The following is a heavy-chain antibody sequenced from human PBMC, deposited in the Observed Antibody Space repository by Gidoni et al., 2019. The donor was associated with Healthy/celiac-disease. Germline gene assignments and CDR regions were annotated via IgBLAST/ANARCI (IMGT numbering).Heavy chain of an antibody. CDR1: GGSISSYY. CDR2: IYYSGST. Sequence: QVQLQESGPGLVKPSETLSLTCTVSGGSISSYYWSWIRQPPGKGLEWIGYIYYSGSTNYNPSLKSRVTISVDTSKNQFSLKLSSVTAADTAVYYCARHLFSGSDAFDIWGQGTMVTVSS. V-gene: IGHV4-59*08. CDR3: ARHLFSGSDAFDI. D-gene: IGHD2-15*01. J-gene: IGHJ3*02.